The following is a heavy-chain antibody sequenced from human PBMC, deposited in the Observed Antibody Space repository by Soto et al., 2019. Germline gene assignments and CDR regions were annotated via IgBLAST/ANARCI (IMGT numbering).Heavy chain of an antibody. V-gene: IGHV5-51*01. D-gene: IGHD3-9*01. CDR1: GYRLAGYW. CDR3: ARYSYDILTGWSYYFDY. J-gene: IGHJ4*02. CDR2: IYPGDSDT. Sequence: PGESLKISCKGSGYRLAGYWIGWVRQMPWKGLDWMGVIYPGDSDTRYSPSFHGQVTISADKSISTAYLQWSSLKASDTAMYYCARYSYDILTGWSYYFDYWGQGTLVTVSS.